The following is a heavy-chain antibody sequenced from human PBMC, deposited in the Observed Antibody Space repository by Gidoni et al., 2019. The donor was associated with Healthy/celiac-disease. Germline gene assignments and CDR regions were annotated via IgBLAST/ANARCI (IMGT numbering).Heavy chain of an antibody. CDR1: GFTFSSYA. CDR3: AKLPHGYYYYGMDV. V-gene: IGHV3-23*01. CDR2: ISGSGGST. J-gene: IGHJ6*02. Sequence: EVQLLESGGGLVQPGGSLRLAWAASGFTFSSYAMSWVRQAPGKGLEWVSAISGSGGSTYYADSVKGRFTISRDNSKNTLYLQMNSLRAEDTAVYYCAKLPHGYYYYGMDVWGQGTTVTVSS.